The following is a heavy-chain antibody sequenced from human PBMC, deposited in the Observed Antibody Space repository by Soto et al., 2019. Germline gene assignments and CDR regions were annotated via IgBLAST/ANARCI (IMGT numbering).Heavy chain of an antibody. D-gene: IGHD3-16*01. CDR2: ISYDGSNK. Sequence: GGSLRLSCAASGFTFSTYGIHWVRQAPGKGLEWVAVISYDGSNKYYADSVKGRFTISRDSAGNALQLAMNYLSAEDTATYFCARDIGFDYVNWGQGTLVTVSS. CDR3: ARDIGFDYVN. CDR1: GFTFSTYG. J-gene: IGHJ4*02. V-gene: IGHV3-30*03.